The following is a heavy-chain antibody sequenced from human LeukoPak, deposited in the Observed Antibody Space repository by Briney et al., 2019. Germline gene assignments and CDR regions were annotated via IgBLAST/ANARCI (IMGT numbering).Heavy chain of an antibody. D-gene: IGHD4-11*01. CDR1: QFRFPFSHYG. CDR2: IWSDGTNQ. J-gene: IGHJ5*01. V-gene: IGHV3-33*06. CDR3: AKDAQRGFDYSNSLES. Sequence: GGSLTLSCVASQFRFPFSHYGMHWVRQAPGRGLEWVAVIWSDGTNQYYADSVKGRFTISRDNSKNTVYLQMNSLRAENQTVVFCAKDAQRGFDYSNSLESWGQGTLVTVSS.